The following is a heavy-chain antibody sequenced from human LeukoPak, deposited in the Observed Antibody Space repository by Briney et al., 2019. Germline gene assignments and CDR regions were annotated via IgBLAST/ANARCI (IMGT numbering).Heavy chain of an antibody. D-gene: IGHD3-22*01. CDR1: GGSFSGYY. CDR3: ARDHYYYDSSGYYHKEYYFDY. V-gene: IGHV4-34*01. CDR2: INHSGST. Sequence: PSETLSLTCAVYGGSFSGYYWSWIRQPPGKGLEWIGEINHSGSTNYNPSLKSRVTISVNTSKNQFSLKLSSVTAADTAVYHCARDHYYYDSSGYYHKEYYFDYWGQGTLVTISS. J-gene: IGHJ4*02.